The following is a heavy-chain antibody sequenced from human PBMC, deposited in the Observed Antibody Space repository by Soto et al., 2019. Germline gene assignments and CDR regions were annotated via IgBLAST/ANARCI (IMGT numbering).Heavy chain of an antibody. CDR2: INPNGGRT. CDR1: GYTFTGYY. Sequence: GASVKVSCKASGYTFTGYYMHWVRQAPGQGLEWMGWINPNGGRTNYAQRFQGWVTMTRDTSINTAYMELNRLKSDDTAVYYCARDFGGYCSAGTCYSGGFDIWGQGTMVTVSS. D-gene: IGHD2-15*01. J-gene: IGHJ3*02. CDR3: ARDFGGYCSAGTCYSGGFDI. V-gene: IGHV1-2*04.